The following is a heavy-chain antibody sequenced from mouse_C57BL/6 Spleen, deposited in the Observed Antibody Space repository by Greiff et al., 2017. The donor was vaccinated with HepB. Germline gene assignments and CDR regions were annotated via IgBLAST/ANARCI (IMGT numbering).Heavy chain of an antibody. CDR3: ARQTAQALSWFAY. Sequence: VQLQQSGAELVKPGASVKISCKASGYAFSSYWMNWVKQRPGKGLEWIGQIYPGDGDTNYNGKFKGKATLTADKSSSTAYMQLSSLISEDSAVYFCARQTAQALSWFAYWGQGTLVTVSA. V-gene: IGHV1-80*01. CDR2: IYPGDGDT. CDR1: GYAFSSYW. D-gene: IGHD3-2*02. J-gene: IGHJ3*01.